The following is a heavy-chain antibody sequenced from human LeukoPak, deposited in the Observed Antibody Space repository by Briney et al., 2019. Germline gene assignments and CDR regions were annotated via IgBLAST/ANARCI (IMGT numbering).Heavy chain of an antibody. D-gene: IGHD3-10*01. J-gene: IGHJ3*02. V-gene: IGHV4-39*01. Sequence: SETRSLTCTVSGGSISSSSHYWGWIRQPPGKGLEWIGGIYYSGRTYNNPSLKSRVTISVDTSKNQFSLKLSSVTAADTAVYYCARHYGSGSGGASDIWGQGTMVTVSS. CDR3: ARHYGSGSGGASDI. CDR1: GGSISSSSHY. CDR2: IYYSGRT.